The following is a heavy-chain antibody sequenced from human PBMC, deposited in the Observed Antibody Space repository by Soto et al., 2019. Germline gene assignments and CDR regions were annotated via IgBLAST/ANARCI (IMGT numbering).Heavy chain of an antibody. D-gene: IGHD5-12*01. Sequence: QVQLVQSGAEVKKPGSSVKVSCKASGGTFSSYTISWVRQAPGQGLEWMGRIIPILGIANYAQKFQGRVTITAKKPTRTANMELSSLGLEDTAVFSCANSGYDPVDYGGKGPLVPVSS. CDR2: IIPILGIA. J-gene: IGHJ4*02. CDR1: GGTFSSYT. V-gene: IGHV1-69*02. CDR3: ANSGYDPVDY.